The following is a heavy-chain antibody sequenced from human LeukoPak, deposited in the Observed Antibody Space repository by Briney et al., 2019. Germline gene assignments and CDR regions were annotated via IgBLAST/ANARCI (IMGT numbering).Heavy chain of an antibody. CDR3: ARRYCTSSGCSAFDS. CDR2: ISDDGSGT. V-gene: IGHV3-64*01. D-gene: IGHD2-8*01. J-gene: IGHJ4*02. CDR1: GFTFSTYA. Sequence: SGGSLRLSCAASGFTFSTYAMHWVRQAPGKGLEYVSAISDDGSGTYYANSVKGRFTISRDNSRNTLYLQMGSLRFEDMAVYFCARRYCTSSGCSAFDSWGQGTLVTVSP.